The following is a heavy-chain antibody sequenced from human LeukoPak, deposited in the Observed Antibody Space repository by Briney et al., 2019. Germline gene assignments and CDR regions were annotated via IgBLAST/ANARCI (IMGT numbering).Heavy chain of an antibody. D-gene: IGHD3-22*01. Sequence: GSLRLSCAASGSGFTFSDHYIDWVRQPPGKGLEWIGIISYSGSTYYNPSLKSRVTISVDTSKSQFSLKLSSVTAADTAIYYCARLDKGINAAHFDYWGQGTLVTVSS. J-gene: IGHJ4*02. V-gene: IGHV4-39*01. CDR3: ARLDKGINAAHFDY. CDR2: ISYSGST. CDR1: GSGFTFSDHY.